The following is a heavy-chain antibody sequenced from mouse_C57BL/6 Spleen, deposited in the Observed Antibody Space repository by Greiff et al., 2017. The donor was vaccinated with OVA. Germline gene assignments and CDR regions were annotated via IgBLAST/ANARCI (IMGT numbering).Heavy chain of an antibody. Sequence: VQLQQSGAELVRPGASVTLSCKASGYTFTDYEMHWVKQTPVHGLEWIGAIDPETGGTAYNQKFKGKAILTEDKSSSTAYMALRSLTSEDSAVYYCTRRDGSSYYFDDWGQGTTLTVSS. D-gene: IGHD1-1*01. CDR3: TRRDGSSYYFDD. V-gene: IGHV1-15*01. J-gene: IGHJ2*01. CDR2: IDPETGGT. CDR1: GYTFTDYE.